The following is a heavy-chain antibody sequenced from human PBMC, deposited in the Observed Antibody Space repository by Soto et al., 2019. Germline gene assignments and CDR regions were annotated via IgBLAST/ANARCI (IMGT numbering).Heavy chain of an antibody. CDR1: GFTFSSYA. CDR2: ISGSGGST. V-gene: IGHV3-23*01. CDR3: ANDQVDGDYAPDY. D-gene: IGHD4-17*01. Sequence: EVQLLESGGGLVQPGGSLRLSCAASGFTFSSYAMSWVRQAPGKGLEWVSAISGSGGSTYYADSVKGRFTISRDNSKNTLYLQKNSLRAEDKAVYYCANDQVDGDYAPDYWGQGTLVTVSS. J-gene: IGHJ4*02.